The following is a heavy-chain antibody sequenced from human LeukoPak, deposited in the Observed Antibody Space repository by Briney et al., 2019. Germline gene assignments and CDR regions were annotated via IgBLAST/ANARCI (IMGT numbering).Heavy chain of an antibody. D-gene: IGHD3-10*01. CDR1: GFTFSSYA. Sequence: GGSLRLSCAASGFTFSSYAMHWVRQAPGKGLEWVAVISYDGSNKYYADSVKGRFTISRDNSKNTLYLQMNSLRAEDTAVYYCARQAMVRGVIAKIPRAYYFDYWGQGTLVTVSS. CDR3: ARQAMVRGVIAKIPRAYYFDY. CDR2: ISYDGSNK. V-gene: IGHV3-30*04. J-gene: IGHJ4*02.